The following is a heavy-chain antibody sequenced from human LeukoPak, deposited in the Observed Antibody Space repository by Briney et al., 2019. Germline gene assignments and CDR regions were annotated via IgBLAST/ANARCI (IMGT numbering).Heavy chain of an antibody. CDR3: AGGFLGGTDQYFDS. CDR2: IGGGGPTT. D-gene: IGHD6-19*01. Sequence: GGSLRLSCAASGFTFSTYAMNWVRQAPAKGLEWVSTIGGGGPTTDYADSVQGRFTISRDNSKNTLYLRMNGLRAEDTAVYFCAGGFLGGTDQYFDSWGQGTLVTVSS. CDR1: GFTFSTYA. V-gene: IGHV3-23*01. J-gene: IGHJ4*02.